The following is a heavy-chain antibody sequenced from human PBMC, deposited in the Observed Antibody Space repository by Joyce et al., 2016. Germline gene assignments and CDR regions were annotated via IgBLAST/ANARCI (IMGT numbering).Heavy chain of an antibody. J-gene: IGHJ4*02. CDR1: GFSLSNGRKG. D-gene: IGHD1-26*01. CDR3: AQRDGEWDQYYFDH. Sequence: GFSLSNGRKGVSWIRQPPGKALEWLAHISSNDEKSYNRSLKTRITISKDISKSQVVLTVTNVDPVDTATYYCAQRDGEWDQYYFDHWGQGSLVIVSS. CDR2: ISSNDEK. V-gene: IGHV2-26*01.